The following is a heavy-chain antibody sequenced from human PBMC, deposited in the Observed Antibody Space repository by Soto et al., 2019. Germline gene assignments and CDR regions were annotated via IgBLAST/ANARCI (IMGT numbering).Heavy chain of an antibody. D-gene: IGHD2-15*01. CDR3: ARRVRDIVVVVAATSGGWFDP. V-gene: IGHV4-30-4*01. CDR2: IYYSGST. CDR1: GGSISSGDYY. J-gene: IGHJ5*02. Sequence: QVQLQESGPGLVKPSQTLSLTCTVSGGSISSGDYYWSWIRQPPGKGLEWIGYIYYSGSTYYNPSLKCGVTISVDTSKNQFSLKPSSVTAADTAVYYCARRVRDIVVVVAATSGGWFDPWGQGTLVTVSS.